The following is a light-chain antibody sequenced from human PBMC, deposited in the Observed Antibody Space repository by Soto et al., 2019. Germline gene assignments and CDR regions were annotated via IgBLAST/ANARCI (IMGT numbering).Light chain of an antibody. Sequence: DIQMTQSPSTLSASVGDRVTITCRASQSISSWLAWYQQKPGKAPKLLIYKASSLESGVSSRFSGSGSGTEFTLTISSLQPDDLATYYCQQYNSYSWTFGQGTKVEIK. J-gene: IGKJ1*01. V-gene: IGKV1-5*03. CDR2: KAS. CDR3: QQYNSYSWT. CDR1: QSISSW.